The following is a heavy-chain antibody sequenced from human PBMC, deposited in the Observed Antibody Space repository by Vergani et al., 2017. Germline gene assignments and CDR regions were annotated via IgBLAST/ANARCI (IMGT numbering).Heavy chain of an antibody. D-gene: IGHD3-3*01. CDR3: TSTIPYYEYYFDGMDV. V-gene: IGHV3-23*01. Sequence: EVQLLESGGGLVQPGGSLRLSCAASGFTFSSYAMSWVRQAPGKGLEWVSAISGSGGSTYSADSVKGRFTISRDNSKNTLFLQMSSLRAEDTAVYYCTSTIPYYEYYFDGMDVWGQGTTVTVSS. J-gene: IGHJ6*02. CDR1: GFTFSSYA. CDR2: ISGSGGST.